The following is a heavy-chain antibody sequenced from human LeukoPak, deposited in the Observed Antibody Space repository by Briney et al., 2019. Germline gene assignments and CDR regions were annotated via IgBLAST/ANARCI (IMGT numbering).Heavy chain of an antibody. Sequence: GGSLRLSCAASGSTFDDYGMSWVRQAPGKGLEWVSGINWNGGSTGYADSVKGRFTISRDNAKNSLYLQMNSLGAEDTALCYCARGPHYYDSSGYYGLFDYWGQGTLVTVSS. CDR3: ARGPHYYDSSGYYGLFDY. J-gene: IGHJ4*02. D-gene: IGHD3-22*01. CDR2: INWNGGST. V-gene: IGHV3-20*04. CDR1: GSTFDDYG.